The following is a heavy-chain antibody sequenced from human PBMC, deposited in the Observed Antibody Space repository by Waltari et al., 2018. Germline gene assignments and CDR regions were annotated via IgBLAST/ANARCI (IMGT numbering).Heavy chain of an antibody. CDR3: AKDTGSEGIAVDY. CDR2: ISWNSGTI. V-gene: IGHV3-9*01. D-gene: IGHD6-13*01. J-gene: IGHJ4*02. Sequence: EVQLVESGGGLVQPGRSLRLSCAASGFTFDDYAMHWVRQAPGKGLEWVSGISWNSGTIGYADSVKGRFTISRDNAKNSLYLQMNSLRAEDTALYYCAKDTGSEGIAVDYWGQGTLVTVSS. CDR1: GFTFDDYA.